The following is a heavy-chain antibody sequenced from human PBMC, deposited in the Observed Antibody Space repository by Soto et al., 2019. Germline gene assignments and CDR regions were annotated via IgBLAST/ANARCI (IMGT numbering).Heavy chain of an antibody. J-gene: IGHJ4*02. V-gene: IGHV4-59*01. Sequence: SETLSLTCTVSGGSISTDYWSWIRQPPGKGLEWIAYFYYSGSTNYNPSLKSRVTISVDTSKNQISLKLSSATAADTAVYYCARAYGGGGWTFDCWGPGTLVTVSS. CDR2: FYYSGST. CDR1: GGSISTDY. D-gene: IGHD6-19*01. CDR3: ARAYGGGGWTFDC.